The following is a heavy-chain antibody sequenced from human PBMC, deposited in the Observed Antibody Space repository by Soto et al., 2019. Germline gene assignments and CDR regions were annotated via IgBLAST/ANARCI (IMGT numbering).Heavy chain of an antibody. CDR1: GGTFRTYP. CDR3: AREEGDGSGYYNWFDP. CDR2: IIPISGIT. Sequence: VHLVQSGAEVKKPGSSVKVSCKASGGTFRTYPIVWVRQAPGQGLEWMGGIIPISGITNHAQKFQGRVTFTADEPTSTAYMELNSLRSDDTAVYYCAREEGDGSGYYNWFDPWGQGTLVTVSS. V-gene: IGHV1-69*01. J-gene: IGHJ5*02. D-gene: IGHD2-15*01.